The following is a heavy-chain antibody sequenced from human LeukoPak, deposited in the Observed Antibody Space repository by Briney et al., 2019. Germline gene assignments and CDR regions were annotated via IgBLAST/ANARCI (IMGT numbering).Heavy chain of an antibody. D-gene: IGHD3-3*01. CDR2: IHHTGST. J-gene: IGHJ4*02. Sequence: SETLSLTCAVYGGSFSGHYCIWIRQPPGKGLEWIGEIHHTGSTNYNPPLKSRVTISVDTSKNQFSLKLTSVTAADTAVYYCAFRSRVFGNQNYWGQGTLVTVSS. CDR1: GGSFSGHY. V-gene: IGHV4-34*01. CDR3: AFRSRVFGNQNY.